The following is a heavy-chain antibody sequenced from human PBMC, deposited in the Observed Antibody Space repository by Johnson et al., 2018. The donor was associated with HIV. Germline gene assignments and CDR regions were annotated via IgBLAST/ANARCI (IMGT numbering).Heavy chain of an antibody. CDR3: ARDEPTDDAFDI. Sequence: QVQLVESGGGVVRPGGSLRLSCAASGFTFSSYAMHWVRQAPGKGLEWVAVISHDGSKKYYADSVEGRFTISRDNFKNTLYLQMNSLRDEDMAVYYCARDEPTDDAFDIWGQGTMVTVSS. CDR1: GFTFSSYA. J-gene: IGHJ3*02. D-gene: IGHD1-14*01. V-gene: IGHV3-30*04. CDR2: ISHDGSKK.